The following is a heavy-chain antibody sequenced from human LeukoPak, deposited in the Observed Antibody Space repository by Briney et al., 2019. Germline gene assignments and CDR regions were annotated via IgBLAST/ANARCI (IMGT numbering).Heavy chain of an antibody. CDR2: ISYDGSNK. CDR1: GFTFSSYG. J-gene: IGHJ4*02. V-gene: IGHV3-30*18. Sequence: GGSLRLSCAASGFTFSSYGMHWVRQAPGKGLEWVALISYDGSNKYYGDSVKGRCTISRDNSKNTLYLQMNSLRAEDTAVYYCAKDHQLGDDWGQGTLVTVSS. CDR3: AKDHQLGDD. D-gene: IGHD3-16*01.